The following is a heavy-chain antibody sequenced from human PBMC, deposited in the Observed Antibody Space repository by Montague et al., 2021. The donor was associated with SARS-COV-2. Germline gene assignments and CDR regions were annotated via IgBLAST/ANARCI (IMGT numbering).Heavy chain of an antibody. CDR1: GGSISSYY. CDR3: ARAGRVRLLEYGMDV. J-gene: IGHJ6*02. CDR2: IYYSGST. V-gene: IGHV4-59*01. Sequence: SETLSLTCTVSGGSISSYYWSWIRQPPEKGLEWIGYIYYSGSTNYNPSLKSRVTISVDTSKKQFSLKLSSVTAADTAVYYCARAGRVRLLEYGMDVWGQGTTVTVSS. D-gene: IGHD3-3*01.